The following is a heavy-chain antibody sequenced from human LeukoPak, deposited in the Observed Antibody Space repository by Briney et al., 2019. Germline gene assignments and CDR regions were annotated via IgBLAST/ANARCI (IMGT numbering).Heavy chain of an antibody. J-gene: IGHJ6*02. V-gene: IGHV3-74*01. CDR2: VNSDGSST. Sequence: GGSLRLSCAASGFTFSSYWMHWVRQAPGQGLVWVSRVNSDGSSTTYAASVKGRFTISRDNAKNTLYLEMNSLRAEDTAVYYCARDKCTGGSCYSYGMDVWGQGTTVAVSS. CDR3: ARDKCTGGSCYSYGMDV. CDR1: GFTFSSYW. D-gene: IGHD2-15*01.